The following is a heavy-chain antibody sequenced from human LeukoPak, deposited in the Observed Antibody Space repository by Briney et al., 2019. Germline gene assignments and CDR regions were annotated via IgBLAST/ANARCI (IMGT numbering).Heavy chain of an antibody. J-gene: IGHJ4*02. Sequence: PSETLPLTCAVSGGSFIGSHWNWSCQPPGKGLEWIGEINHSGNITYNQSLMSRAAISVDTSKNQFSLKLRSVTDAATAVYYCARDPTTVVTLPSYFDDSGQGTLVTVYS. CDR2: INHSGNI. CDR3: ARDPTTVVTLPSYFDD. CDR1: GGSFIGSH. V-gene: IGHV4-34*01. D-gene: IGHD4-23*01.